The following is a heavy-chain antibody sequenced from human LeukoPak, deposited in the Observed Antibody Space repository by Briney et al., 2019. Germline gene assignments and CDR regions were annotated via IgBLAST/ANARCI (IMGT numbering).Heavy chain of an antibody. J-gene: IGHJ4*02. CDR2: INHSGST. CDR3: ARRKERWLQLRPFDY. CDR1: GGSFSGYY. V-gene: IGHV4-34*01. Sequence: SETLSLTCAVYGGSFSGYYWSWIRQPPGKGLEWIGEINHSGSTNYNPSLKSRVTISVDTSKNQFSLKLSSVTAADTAVYYCARRKERWLQLRPFDYWGQGTLVTVSS. D-gene: IGHD5-24*01.